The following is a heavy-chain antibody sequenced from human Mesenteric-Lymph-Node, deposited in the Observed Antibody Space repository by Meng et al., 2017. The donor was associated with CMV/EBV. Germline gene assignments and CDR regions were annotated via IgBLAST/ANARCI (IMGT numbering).Heavy chain of an antibody. CDR2: MNPNSGNT. CDR1: GYTFTSYD. J-gene: IGHJ5*02. D-gene: IGHD2-15*01. V-gene: IGHV1-8*01. Sequence: ASVKVSCKASGYTFTSYDINWVRQATGQGLEWMGWMNPNSGNTGYAQKFQGRVTMTRNTSISTAYMELSNLRSEDTAVYYCARAPAAATYNWFDPWGQGTLVTVSS. CDR3: ARAPAAATYNWFDP.